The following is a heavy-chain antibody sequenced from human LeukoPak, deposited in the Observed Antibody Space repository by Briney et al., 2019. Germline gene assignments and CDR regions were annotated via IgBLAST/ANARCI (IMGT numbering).Heavy chain of an antibody. D-gene: IGHD1-26*01. CDR3: ARRRSGSYYDGKY. CDR1: GGSISSSSYY. J-gene: IGHJ4*02. V-gene: IGHV4-39*01. Sequence: PSETLSLTCTVSGGSISSSSYYWGWIRQPPGKGLEWIGSIYYSGSTYYNPSLKSRVTISVDTSKNQFSLKLSSVTAADTAVYYCARRRSGSYYDGKYWGQGTLVTVSS. CDR2: IYYSGST.